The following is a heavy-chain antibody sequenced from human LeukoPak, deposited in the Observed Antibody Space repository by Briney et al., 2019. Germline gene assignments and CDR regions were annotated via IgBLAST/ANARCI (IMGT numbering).Heavy chain of an antibody. D-gene: IGHD2-15*01. CDR1: GYSISSGYY. V-gene: IGHV4-38-2*02. J-gene: IGHJ4*02. CDR2: IYHSGST. Sequence: SETLSLTCTVSGYSISSGYYWGWIRQPPGKGLEWIGSIYHSGSTYYNPSLKSRVTISVDTSKNQFSLKLSSVTAADTAVYYCARENDAVTRDYWGQGTLVTVSS. CDR3: ARENDAVTRDY.